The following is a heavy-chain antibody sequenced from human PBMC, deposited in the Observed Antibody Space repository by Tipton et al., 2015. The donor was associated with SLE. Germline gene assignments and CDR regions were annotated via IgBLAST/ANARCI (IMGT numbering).Heavy chain of an antibody. V-gene: IGHV1-8*01. Sequence: QSGAEVKKPGASVKVSCKVSGYTFTSYDIHWVRQATGQGLEWMGWMNPNRGNTGYAQKFQGRVTMTRNTSISTAYMELSSLRSEDTAVYYCARVDSSSDFDYWGQGTLVTVSS. CDR3: ARVDSSSDFDY. CDR1: GYTFTSYD. J-gene: IGHJ4*02. D-gene: IGHD6-13*01. CDR2: MNPNRGNT.